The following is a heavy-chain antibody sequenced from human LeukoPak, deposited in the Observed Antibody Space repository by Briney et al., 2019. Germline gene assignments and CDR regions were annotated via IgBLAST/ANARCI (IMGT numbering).Heavy chain of an antibody. J-gene: IGHJ4*02. CDR2: ISGSGSTI. D-gene: IGHD1-26*01. CDR3: ARASSGSYSETDY. Sequence: GGSLRLSCAASRFTFSDYYMSWIRQAPGKGLEWVLYISGSGSTIYYADSVKGRFTISRDNAKNSLYLQMNSLRVEDTAVYYCARASSGSYSETDYWGQGTLVTVSS. V-gene: IGHV3-11*04. CDR1: RFTFSDYY.